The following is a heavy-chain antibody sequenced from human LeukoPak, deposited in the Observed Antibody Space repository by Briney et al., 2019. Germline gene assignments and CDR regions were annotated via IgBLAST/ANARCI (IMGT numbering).Heavy chain of an antibody. Sequence: GGSLRLSCAASGFTFRSYSMNWVRQAPGKGLEWVSSIRSSSSYIYYADSVKGRFTISRDNAKNPLYLQMNSLRAEDTAVYYCARDPEWSHHGMDVWGKGATVTVSS. CDR3: ARDPEWSHHGMDV. V-gene: IGHV3-21*01. CDR2: IRSSSSYI. CDR1: GFTFRSYS. D-gene: IGHD2-8*01. J-gene: IGHJ6*04.